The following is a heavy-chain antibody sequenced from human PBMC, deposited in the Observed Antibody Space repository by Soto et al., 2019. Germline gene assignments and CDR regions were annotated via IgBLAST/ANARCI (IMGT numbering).Heavy chain of an antibody. CDR3: ARDYYDSSGYWNFDY. V-gene: IGHV3-21*01. CDR2: ISSSSYI. CDR1: GFTFSSYS. J-gene: IGHJ4*02. Sequence: GGSLRLSCAASGFTFSSYSMNWVRQAPGKGLEWVSSISSSSYIYYADSVKGRFTISRDNAKNSLYLQMNSLRAEDTAVYYCARDYYDSSGYWNFDYWGQGTLVTVSS. D-gene: IGHD3-22*01.